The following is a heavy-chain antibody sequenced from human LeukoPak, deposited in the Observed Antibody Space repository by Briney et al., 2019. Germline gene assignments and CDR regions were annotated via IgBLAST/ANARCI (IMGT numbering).Heavy chain of an antibody. CDR3: ARDLPGAAYFDY. V-gene: IGHV3-21*01. D-gene: IGHD6-13*01. J-gene: IGHJ4*02. CDR2: ISSSSSYI. Sequence: GGSLRLSCADSGFTFSNYSMNWVRQAPGKGLEWVSSISSSSSYIYYADSVRGRFTISRDNAKNSLYLQMNSLRVEDTAVYYCARDLPGAAYFDYWGQGTLVTVSS. CDR1: GFTFSNYS.